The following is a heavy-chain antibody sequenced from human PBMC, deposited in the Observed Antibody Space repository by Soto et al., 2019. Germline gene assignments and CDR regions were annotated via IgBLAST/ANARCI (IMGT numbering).Heavy chain of an antibody. Sequence: QVQLVQSGAEVKKPGSSVKVSCKASGGTFSSYTISWVRQAPGQGLEWMGRIIPILGIANYAQKFQGRVTITADKSTITAYMVLSSLRSEDTAVYYCARGTDYGDWYFDLWGRGTLVTVSS. CDR3: ARGTDYGDWYFDL. J-gene: IGHJ2*01. CDR2: IIPILGIA. CDR1: GGTFSSYT. V-gene: IGHV1-69*02. D-gene: IGHD4-17*01.